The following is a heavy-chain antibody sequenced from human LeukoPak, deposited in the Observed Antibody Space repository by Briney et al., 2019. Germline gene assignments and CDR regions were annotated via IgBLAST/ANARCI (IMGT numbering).Heavy chain of an antibody. Sequence: GGSLRLSCAASGFTFSTYGMHWVRQAPGKGLEWVSLIWFDGRNKYYADSVQGRVTISRDNSKNTVYLQMNSLRPEDTAVYYCAVGGSGWEFDYWGQGTLVTVSP. J-gene: IGHJ4*02. CDR1: GFTFSTYG. CDR3: AVGGSGWEFDY. D-gene: IGHD3-16*01. V-gene: IGHV3-33*01. CDR2: IWFDGRNK.